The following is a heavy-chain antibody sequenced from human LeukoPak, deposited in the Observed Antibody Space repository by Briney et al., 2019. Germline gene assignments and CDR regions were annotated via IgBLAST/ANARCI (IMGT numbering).Heavy chain of an antibody. CDR3: TSNLYCSTSSCYTLDN. V-gene: IGHV3-15*01. D-gene: IGHD2-2*02. CDR2: IKSKSERGTT. CDR1: GFTFSNGW. Sequence: AGGSLRLSCAASGFTFSNGWTSWVRQAPGKGLEWVGRIKSKSERGTTDYAAPVKGRFTISRDGSTNTVYLHMNSLKTEDTAVYFCTSNLYCSTSSCYTLDNWGQGTLVAVSP. J-gene: IGHJ4*02.